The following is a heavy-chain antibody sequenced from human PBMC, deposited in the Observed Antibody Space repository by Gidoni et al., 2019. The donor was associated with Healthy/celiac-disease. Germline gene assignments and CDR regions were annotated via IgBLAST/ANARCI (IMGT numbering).Heavy chain of an antibody. V-gene: IGHV4-59*01. CDR1: GGSISSYY. Sequence: QVQLQESGPGLVKPSETLSLTCTVSGGSISSYYWSWIRQPPGKGLEWIGYIYYSGSTNYNPSLKSRVTISVDTSKNQFSLKLSSVTAADTAVYYCASSEGDTEDYYYGMDVWGQGTTVTVSS. CDR2: IYYSGST. J-gene: IGHJ6*02. CDR3: ASSEGDTEDYYYGMDV. D-gene: IGHD5-18*01.